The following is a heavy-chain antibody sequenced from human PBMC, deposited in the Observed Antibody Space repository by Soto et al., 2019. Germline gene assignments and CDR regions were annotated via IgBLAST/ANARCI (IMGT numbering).Heavy chain of an antibody. CDR1: GFTFSSYA. D-gene: IGHD2-8*01. V-gene: IGHV3-23*01. J-gene: IGHJ4*02. Sequence: EVQLLESGGGLVQTGGSLRLSCAASGFTFSSYAMSWVRQAPGKGLEWVSAISGSGGSTYYADSVKGRFTSSRDNSKNTLYLQMNSVRAEDTAVYYCSNLREYIVLMVYADYWGQGTLVTVSS. CDR3: SNLREYIVLMVYADY. CDR2: ISGSGGST.